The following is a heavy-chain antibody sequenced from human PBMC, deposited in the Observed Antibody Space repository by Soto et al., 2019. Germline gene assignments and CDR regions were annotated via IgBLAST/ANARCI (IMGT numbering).Heavy chain of an antibody. V-gene: IGHV4-59*01. D-gene: IGHD3-10*01. J-gene: IGHJ4*02. CDR3: ANSHGSGTYFFS. CDR1: GVSNVGYY. CDR2: ISYSGSA. Sequence: SETLSLSWRVSGVSNVGYYLNWIRKPHGKGLEWMGYISYSGSADYNPSLKSRVTISQDPSRNQFSLRLSSVTAADTATYYCANSHGSGTYFFSWGQGTLVTGSS.